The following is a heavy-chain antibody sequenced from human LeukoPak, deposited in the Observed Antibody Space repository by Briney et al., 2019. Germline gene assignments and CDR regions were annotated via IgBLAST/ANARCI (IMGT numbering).Heavy chain of an antibody. D-gene: IGHD3-9*01. CDR2: ISAYNGNT. CDR3: ARDLYDILTGYPPNAFDY. J-gene: IGHJ4*02. CDR1: GYTFTSYG. V-gene: IGHV1-18*01. Sequence: ASMKVSCKASGYTFTSYGISWVRQAPGQGLEWMGWISAYNGNTNYAQKLQGRVTMTTDTSTSTAYMELRSLRSDDTAVYYCARDLYDILTGYPPNAFDYWGQGTLVTVSS.